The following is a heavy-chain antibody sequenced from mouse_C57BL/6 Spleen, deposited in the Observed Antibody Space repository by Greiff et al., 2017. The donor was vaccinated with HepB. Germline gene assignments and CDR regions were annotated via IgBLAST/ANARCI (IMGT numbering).Heavy chain of an antibody. Sequence: EVQLQESGPGLVKPSQSLSLTCSVTGYSITSGYYWNWIRQFPGNKLEWMGYISYDGSNNYNPSLKNRISITRDTSKNQVFLKLNSVTTEDTATYYCARGGYYDYDDYAMDYWGQGTSVTVSS. V-gene: IGHV3-6*01. D-gene: IGHD2-4*01. J-gene: IGHJ4*01. CDR3: ARGGYYDYDDYAMDY. CDR2: ISYDGSN. CDR1: GYSITSGYY.